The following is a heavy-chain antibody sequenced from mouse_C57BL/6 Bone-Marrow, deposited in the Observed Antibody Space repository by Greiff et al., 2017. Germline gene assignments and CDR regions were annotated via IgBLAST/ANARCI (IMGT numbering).Heavy chain of an antibody. CDR3: ARRIYYLDY. CDR1: GYTFTSYG. CDR2: IYPRSGNT. D-gene: IGHD1-1*01. J-gene: IGHJ2*01. V-gene: IGHV1-81*01. Sequence: QVQLQQSGAELARPGASVKLSCKASGYTFTSYGISWVKQRPGQGLEWIGEIYPRSGNTYYNEKFKGKATLTADKSSSTAYMELRSLTSEDAAVYFCARRIYYLDYWGQGTTLTVSS.